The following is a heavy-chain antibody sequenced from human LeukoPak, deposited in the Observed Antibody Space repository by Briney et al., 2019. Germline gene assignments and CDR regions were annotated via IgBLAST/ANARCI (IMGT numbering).Heavy chain of an antibody. CDR2: INHIGTT. CDR3: ARGRTGTYYYGSGSYSKSPYFYYGMDV. CDR1: DGAFSGYY. J-gene: IGHJ6*02. Sequence: SETLSLTCGVNDGAFSGYYWSWIRQPPGKGLEWIGEINHIGTTNYNPSLKSRVTLSVDTSMNQFSLKLSSVTAADTAVYFCARGRTGTYYYGSGSYSKSPYFYYGMDVWGQGTTVTVSS. V-gene: IGHV4-34*01. D-gene: IGHD3-10*01.